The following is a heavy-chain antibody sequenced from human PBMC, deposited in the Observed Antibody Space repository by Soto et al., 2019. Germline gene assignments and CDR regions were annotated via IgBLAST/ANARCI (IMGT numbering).Heavy chain of an antibody. D-gene: IGHD3-22*01. CDR3: VRRSQYDSTGYFAY. CDR1: GFTFSGSA. J-gene: IGHJ4*02. V-gene: IGHV3-73*02. CDR2: IRSKVNSYAT. Sequence: EVQLVESGGGLVQPGGSLKLSCAASGFTFSGSAMHWVRQASGKGLEWVGRIRSKVNSYATACAASVKGRFTISRDESKNTVYLQMNSLQIEDTAVYYCVRRSQYDSTGYFAYWGQGTLVTVSS.